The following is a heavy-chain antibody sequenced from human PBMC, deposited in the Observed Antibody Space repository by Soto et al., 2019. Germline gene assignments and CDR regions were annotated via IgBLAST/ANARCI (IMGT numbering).Heavy chain of an antibody. V-gene: IGHV1-69*12. CDR2: IIPIFGTP. CDR3: AREDERWFDP. CDR1: GGTFSSYA. Sequence: QVQLVQSGAEVEKPGSSVKVSCKASGGTFSSYAINWVRQAPGQGLEWMGGIIPIFGTPDYAQKFQGRVTITADESTATAYMELSSLRSEDTAVYYCAREDERWFDPWGQGTLVTVSS. J-gene: IGHJ5*02.